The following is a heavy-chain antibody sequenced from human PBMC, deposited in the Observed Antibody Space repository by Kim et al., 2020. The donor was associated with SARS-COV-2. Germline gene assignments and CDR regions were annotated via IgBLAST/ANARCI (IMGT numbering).Heavy chain of an antibody. D-gene: IGHD3-22*01. V-gene: IGHV1-69*13. CDR1: GGTFSSYA. Sequence: SVKVSCKASGGTFSSYAISWVRQAPGQGLEWMGGIIPIFGTANYAQKFQGRVTITADESTSTAYMELSSLRSEDTAVYYCAREGDSSDKFDYWGQGTLVTVSS. CDR3: AREGDSSDKFDY. CDR2: IIPIFGTA. J-gene: IGHJ4*02.